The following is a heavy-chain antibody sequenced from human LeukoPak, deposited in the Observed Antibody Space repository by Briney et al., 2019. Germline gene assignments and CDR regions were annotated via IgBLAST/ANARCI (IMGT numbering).Heavy chain of an antibody. CDR1: GFTFSSYE. V-gene: IGHV3-48*03. CDR2: ISSSGSTT. J-gene: IGHJ5*02. D-gene: IGHD4-17*01. CDR3: AKGTTVTTWFPYNWFDP. Sequence: GGSLRLSCAASGFTFSSYEMNWVRQAPGKGLEWVSYISSSGSTTYYADSVKGRFTISRDNSKNTLYLQMNSLRAEDTAVYYCAKGTTVTTWFPYNWFDPWGQGTLVTVSS.